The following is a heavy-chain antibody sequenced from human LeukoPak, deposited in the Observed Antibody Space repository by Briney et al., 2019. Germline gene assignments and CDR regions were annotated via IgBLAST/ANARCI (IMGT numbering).Heavy chain of an antibody. CDR2: IKQDGSEQ. V-gene: IGHV3-7*05. Sequence: GGSLTLSCAASGFTFSSHWMNWVRQAPGKGLEWVANIKQDGSEQNYVDSVKGRFTISRDNGKNSLYLQMNSLRAEDTAMYFCVRALIVDGSAYRALDCWGQGTLVTVSS. CDR3: VRALIVDGSAYRALDC. D-gene: IGHD3-3*01. CDR1: GFTFSSHW. J-gene: IGHJ4*02.